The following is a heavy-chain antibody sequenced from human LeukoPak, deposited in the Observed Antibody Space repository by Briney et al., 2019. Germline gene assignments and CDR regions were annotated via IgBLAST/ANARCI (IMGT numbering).Heavy chain of an antibody. V-gene: IGHV1-18*01. J-gene: IGHJ4*02. D-gene: IGHD3-10*01. Sequence: WASVKVSCKASGYTFTSYGISWVRQAPGQGLEWMGWISAYNGNTNYAQKLQGRVTMTTDTSTSTAYMELRSLRSDDTAVYYCARDPGYYGSGSRGGFDYWGQGTLVTVSS. CDR2: ISAYNGNT. CDR1: GYTFTSYG. CDR3: ARDPGYYGSGSRGGFDY.